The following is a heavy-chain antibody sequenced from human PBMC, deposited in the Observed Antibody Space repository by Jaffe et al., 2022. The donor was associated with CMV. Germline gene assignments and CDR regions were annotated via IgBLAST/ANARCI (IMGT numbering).Heavy chain of an antibody. Sequence: EVQLVESGGGLVQPGGSLRLSCAASGFTFSSYSMNWVRQAPGKGLEWVSYISSSSSTIYYADSVKGRFTISRDNAKNSLYLQMNSLRDEDTAVYYCAREPSSYSSSWSFDYWGQGTLVTVSS. CDR2: ISSSSSTI. CDR1: GFTFSSYS. CDR3: AREPSSYSSSWSFDY. V-gene: IGHV3-48*02. J-gene: IGHJ4*02. D-gene: IGHD6-13*01.